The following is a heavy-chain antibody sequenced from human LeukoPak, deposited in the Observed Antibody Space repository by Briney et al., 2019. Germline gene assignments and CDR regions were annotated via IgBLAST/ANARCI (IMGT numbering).Heavy chain of an antibody. CDR3: AREVGVLRYFDWLYYFDY. D-gene: IGHD3-9*01. V-gene: IGHV4-59*01. Sequence: PSETLSLTCTVSGGSISSYYWSWIRQPPGKGLEWIGYIYYSGSTNYNPSLKSRVTILVDTSKNQFSLKLSSVTAADTAVYYCAREVGVLRYFDWLYYFDYWGQGTLVTVSS. CDR2: IYYSGST. CDR1: GGSISSYY. J-gene: IGHJ4*02.